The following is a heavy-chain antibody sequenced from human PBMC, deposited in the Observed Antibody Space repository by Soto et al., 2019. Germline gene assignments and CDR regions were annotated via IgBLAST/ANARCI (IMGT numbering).Heavy chain of an antibody. CDR2: IYYGEIP. D-gene: IGHD3-16*01. J-gene: IGHJ5*02. V-gene: IGHV4-39*01. Sequence: SETLSLTCTVSGGSIRSSSYQWGWIRQTPGKGLEWIATIYYGEIPYYNPSLNSRVTISMDTSKNQFSLKLTSVTAADTALYYCARRSLSGLAWFDPWGQGTLVTASS. CDR3: ARRSLSGLAWFDP. CDR1: GGSIRSSSYQ.